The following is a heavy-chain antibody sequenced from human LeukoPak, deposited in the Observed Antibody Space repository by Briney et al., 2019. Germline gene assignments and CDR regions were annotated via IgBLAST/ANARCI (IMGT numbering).Heavy chain of an antibody. J-gene: IGHJ4*02. CDR1: GGSISSYY. CDR2: IYTSGST. D-gene: IGHD1-26*01. CDR3: ARDGGTAVGATYFDY. Sequence: SETLSLTWTVSGGSISSYYWSWIRQPAGKGREWIGRIYTSGSTNYNPSLKSRVTMSVDTSKNQFSLKLSSVTAADTAVYYCARDGGTAVGATYFDYWGQGTLVTVSS. V-gene: IGHV4-4*07.